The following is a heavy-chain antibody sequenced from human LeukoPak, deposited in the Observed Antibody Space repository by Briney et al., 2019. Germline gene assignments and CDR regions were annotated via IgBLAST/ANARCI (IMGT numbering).Heavy chain of an antibody. Sequence: GSLRLSCAASGFTFSSYAMTWVRQAPGKGLEWVSVISASGGDTYYADSVKGRFIISRDNSKNTLYLQMNSLRGEDTAVYYCATEGQGLANFDNWGQGTLVTVSS. J-gene: IGHJ4*02. CDR3: ATEGQGLANFDN. V-gene: IGHV3-23*01. CDR1: GFTFSSYA. CDR2: ISASGGDT.